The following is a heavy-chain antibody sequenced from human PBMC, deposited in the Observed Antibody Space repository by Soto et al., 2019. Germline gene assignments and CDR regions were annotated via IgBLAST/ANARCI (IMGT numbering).Heavy chain of an antibody. V-gene: IGHV4-34*01. D-gene: IGHD1-20*01. CDR3: ARGRTLITGTSLDY. CDR2: INHSGST. Sequence: SETLSLTCAVYGGSFSDYYWAWIRQAPGKGLQWIGEINHSGSTNYKSSLRGRVTISVDTPKDQFSLKITSVTAADTAVYYCARGRTLITGTSLDYWGQGSLVTVSS. J-gene: IGHJ4*02. CDR1: GGSFSDYY.